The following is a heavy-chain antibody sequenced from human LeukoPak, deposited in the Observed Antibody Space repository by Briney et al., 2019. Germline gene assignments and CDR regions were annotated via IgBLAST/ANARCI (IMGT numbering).Heavy chain of an antibody. J-gene: IGHJ4*02. V-gene: IGHV3-23*01. Sequence: HPGGSLRLSCAASGFTFSSYAMSWVRRAPGKGLEWVSAISGSGGSTYYADSVKGRFTISRDNSKNTLYLQMNSLRAEDTAVYYCAKDRITMVRGVIRTYYFDYWGQGTLVTVSS. CDR2: ISGSGGST. CDR1: GFTFSSYA. D-gene: IGHD3-10*01. CDR3: AKDRITMVRGVIRTYYFDY.